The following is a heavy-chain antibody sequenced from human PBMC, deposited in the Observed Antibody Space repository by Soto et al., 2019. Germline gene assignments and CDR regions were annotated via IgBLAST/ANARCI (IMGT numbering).Heavy chain of an antibody. D-gene: IGHD6-19*01. V-gene: IGHV4-30-2*01. Sequence: QLQLQESGSGLVKPSQTLSLTCAVSGGSISSGGYSWSWIRQPPGKGLEWIGYIYHSGSTYYNPSLKSRLTISVDRSKNQFPLKLSSVTAADTAVYYCARAGGLGAVAVDYWGQGTLVTVSS. J-gene: IGHJ4*02. CDR1: GGSISSGGYS. CDR3: ARAGGLGAVAVDY. CDR2: IYHSGST.